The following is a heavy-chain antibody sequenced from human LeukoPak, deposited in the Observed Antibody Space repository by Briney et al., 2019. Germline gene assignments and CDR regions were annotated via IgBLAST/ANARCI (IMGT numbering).Heavy chain of an antibody. Sequence: GGSLRLSCAASGFTFSDYYMSWIRQAPGKGLVWVSRINSDRNSTSYADSVKGRFTIARDNAKNTLYLQMNSLRAEDAAVYYCARSGRGLYYFYYWGQGALVTVST. J-gene: IGHJ4*02. CDR1: GFTFSDYY. CDR2: INSDRNST. V-gene: IGHV3-74*01. CDR3: ARSGRGLYYFYY. D-gene: IGHD3-10*01.